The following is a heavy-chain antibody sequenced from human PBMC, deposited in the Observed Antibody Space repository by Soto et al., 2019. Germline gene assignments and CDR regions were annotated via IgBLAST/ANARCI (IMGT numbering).Heavy chain of an antibody. Sequence: LSLTCAVSGGSISSSGYSWSWIRQAPGKGLEWIGYIYHSGSTYYNPSLKSRVTISVDRSKNQFSLKLSSVTAADTAVYYCATRLYYYDSSGYYSGGAFDIWGQGTMVTVSS. J-gene: IGHJ3*02. CDR2: IYHSGST. CDR1: GGSISSSGYS. CDR3: ATRLYYYDSSGYYSGGAFDI. V-gene: IGHV4-30-2*01. D-gene: IGHD3-22*01.